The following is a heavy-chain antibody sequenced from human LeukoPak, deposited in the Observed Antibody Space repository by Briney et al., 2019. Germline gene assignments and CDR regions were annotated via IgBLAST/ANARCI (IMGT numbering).Heavy chain of an antibody. CDR1: GYTFTSYD. CDR2: MNPNSGNT. D-gene: IGHD2-2*01. J-gene: IGHJ4*02. V-gene: IGHV1-8*03. CDR3: ARVPAATHYTYYFDY. Sequence: ASVKVSCKASGYTFTSYDINWVRQATGQGLEWMGWMNPNSGNTGYAQKFQGRVTITTNTSISTAYMELSSLRSEDTAVYYCARVPAATHYTYYFDYWGQGTLVTVSS.